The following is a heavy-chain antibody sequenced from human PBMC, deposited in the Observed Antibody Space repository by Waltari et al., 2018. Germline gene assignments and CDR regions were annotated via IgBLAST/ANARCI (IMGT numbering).Heavy chain of an antibody. Sequence: QVQLQESGPGLVKPSETLSLTCTVSGGPISSYYWSWIRQPPGKGLEWIGYIYYSGSTNYNPSLRSRVTISVDTSKNQFSLKLSSVTAADTAVYYCARSGSLPGGWFDPWGQGTLVTVSS. CDR3: ARSGSLPGGWFDP. J-gene: IGHJ5*02. CDR1: GGPISSYY. D-gene: IGHD1-26*01. CDR2: IYYSGST. V-gene: IGHV4-59*01.